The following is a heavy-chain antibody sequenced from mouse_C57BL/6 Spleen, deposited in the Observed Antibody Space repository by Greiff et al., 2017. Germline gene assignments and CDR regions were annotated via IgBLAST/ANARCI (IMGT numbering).Heavy chain of an antibody. CDR3: AREDQGNYFDY. CDR2: IDPSDSYT. CDR1: GYTFTSYW. J-gene: IGHJ2*01. Sequence: QLQQPGAELVKPGASVKLSCKASGYTFTSYWMQWVKQRPGQGLEWIGEIDPSDSYTNYNQKFKGKATLTVDTSSSTAYMQLSSLTSEDSAVYYCAREDQGNYFDYWGQGTTLTVSS. V-gene: IGHV1-50*01.